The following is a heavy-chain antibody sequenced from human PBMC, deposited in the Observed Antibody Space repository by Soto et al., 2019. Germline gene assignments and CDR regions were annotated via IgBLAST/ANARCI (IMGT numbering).Heavy chain of an antibody. CDR3: TRDGRGLGRLSLFEY. J-gene: IGHJ4*02. CDR2: IYSGETT. D-gene: IGHD2-21*02. Sequence: GGSLRLSCAASGFNVNSDYMNWIRQTPGKGLEWVASIYSGETTYYADSVRGRFTISSDKSKNTLYFQLSSLRIEDTAVYYCTRDGRGLGRLSLFEYWGQGVLVTVSS. CDR1: GFNVNSDY. V-gene: IGHV3-53*01.